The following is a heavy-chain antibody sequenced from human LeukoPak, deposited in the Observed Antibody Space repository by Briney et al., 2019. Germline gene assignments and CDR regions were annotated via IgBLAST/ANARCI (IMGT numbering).Heavy chain of an antibody. J-gene: IGHJ5*02. CDR3: AREHYYGSGSYYNVNWFDP. CDR1: GGSISSYY. Sequence: SETLSLTCTVSGGSISSYYWSWIRQPPGKGLEWIGYIDYSGSTNYNPSLKSRVTISVDTSKNQFSLKLSSVTAADTAVYYCAREHYYGSGSYYNVNWFDPWGQGTLVTVSS. CDR2: IDYSGST. D-gene: IGHD3-10*01. V-gene: IGHV4-59*01.